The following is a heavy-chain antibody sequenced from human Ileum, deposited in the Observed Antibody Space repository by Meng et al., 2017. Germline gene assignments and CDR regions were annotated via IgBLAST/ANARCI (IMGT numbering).Heavy chain of an antibody. CDR1: GGSFSANY. V-gene: IGHV4-34*12. J-gene: IGHJ5*02. CDR2: IFDTGPP. D-gene: IGHD1-26*01. CDR3: AASLDGNRFDP. Sequence: QVQLQQWGAGLLKPSETLSLTCVVYGGSFSANYWSWIRQPPGKGLEWIGYIFDTGPPSYSPPLRSRLSISMDTSKNQFSLRLTSVSAADTAVYYCAASLDGNRFDPWGQGTLVTVSS.